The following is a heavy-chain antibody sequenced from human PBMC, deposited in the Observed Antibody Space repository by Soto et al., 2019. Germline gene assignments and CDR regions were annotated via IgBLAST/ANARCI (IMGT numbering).Heavy chain of an antibody. D-gene: IGHD6-19*01. Sequence: SETLSLTCTVSGGSISGHYWIWIRQSPGKGLEWIGYIFYSGSTNYNPSLKSRVTLSADTSKNQFSLRLSSVTAADTAVYYCARVGSSGWSPDYWGQGTLVTVSS. J-gene: IGHJ4*02. CDR2: IFYSGST. CDR3: ARVGSSGWSPDY. CDR1: GGSISGHY. V-gene: IGHV4-59*11.